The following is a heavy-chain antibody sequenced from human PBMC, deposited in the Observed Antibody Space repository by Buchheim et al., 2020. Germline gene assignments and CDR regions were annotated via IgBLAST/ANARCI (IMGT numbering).Heavy chain of an antibody. Sequence: QVQLQESGPGLVKPLETLSLTCTVSGGSISSYYWSWIRQPPGKGLEWIGYIYYSGSTNYNPSLKSRVTLSVNTSKNQLSLQLSSVTAADTAVYYCARALTSRGYSGYEWFDPWGQGTL. V-gene: IGHV4-59*01. J-gene: IGHJ5*02. D-gene: IGHD5-12*01. CDR1: GGSISSYY. CDR2: IYYSGST. CDR3: ARALTSRGYSGYEWFDP.